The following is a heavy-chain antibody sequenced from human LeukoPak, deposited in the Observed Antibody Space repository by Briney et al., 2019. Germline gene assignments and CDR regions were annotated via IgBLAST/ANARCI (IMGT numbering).Heavy chain of an antibody. D-gene: IGHD3-3*01. CDR2: INPNSGGT. V-gene: IGHV1-2*02. CDR1: GGTFSSYA. CDR3: ASASIFGVVIYYYYMDV. Sequence: ASVKVSCKASGGTFSSYAISWVRQAPGQGLEWMGWINPNSGGTNYAQKFQGRVTMTRDTSISTAYMELSRLRSDDTAVYYCASASIFGVVIYYYYMDVWGKGTTVTVSS. J-gene: IGHJ6*03.